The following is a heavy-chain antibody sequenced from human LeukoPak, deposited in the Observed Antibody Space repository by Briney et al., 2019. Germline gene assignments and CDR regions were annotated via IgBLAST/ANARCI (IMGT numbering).Heavy chain of an antibody. V-gene: IGHV4-34*01. CDR3: ARGGMIVATIHFDY. J-gene: IGHJ4*02. D-gene: IGHD5-12*01. CDR2: INHSGST. Sequence: SETLSLTCAVYGGSFSGYYWSWIRQPPGKGLEWIGEINHSGSTNYNPSLKSRVTISVDTSKNQFSLKQSSVTAADTAVYYCARGGMIVATIHFDYWGQGTLVTVSS. CDR1: GGSFSGYY.